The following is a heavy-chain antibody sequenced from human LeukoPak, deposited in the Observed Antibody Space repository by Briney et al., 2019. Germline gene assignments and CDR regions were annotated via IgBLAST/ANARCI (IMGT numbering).Heavy chain of an antibody. Sequence: PGGSLRLSCAASGFTFSSYAMSWVRQAPGKGLEWVSGIFGSTGSTYYADSVKGRVTISRDNSRNTVYLQMNSLRAEDTAVYYCAKDRTYYSDFSAYYFSPPLQHCWGQGTLVTVSS. D-gene: IGHD3-22*01. CDR3: AKDRTYYSDFSAYYFSPPLQHC. V-gene: IGHV3-23*01. CDR1: GFTFSSYA. CDR2: IFGSTGST. J-gene: IGHJ4*02.